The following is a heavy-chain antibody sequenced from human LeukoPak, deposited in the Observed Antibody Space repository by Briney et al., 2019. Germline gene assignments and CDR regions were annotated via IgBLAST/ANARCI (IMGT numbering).Heavy chain of an antibody. D-gene: IGHD6-19*01. CDR2: ISAYNGNT. J-gene: IGHJ4*02. Sequence: ASVKVSCKASGYTFTSYGISWVRQAPGQGLEWMGWISAYNGNTNYAQKLQGRVTMTRDMSTSTAYMELRSLRSDDTAVYYCAGHSSGWKETNFDYWGQGTLVTVSS. CDR1: GYTFTSYG. CDR3: AGHSSGWKETNFDY. V-gene: IGHV1-18*01.